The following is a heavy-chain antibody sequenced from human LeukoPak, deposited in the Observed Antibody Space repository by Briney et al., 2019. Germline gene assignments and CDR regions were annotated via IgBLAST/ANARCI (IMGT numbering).Heavy chain of an antibody. V-gene: IGHV3-30*18. CDR1: GFTFSSYG. CDR2: ISYDGSNK. D-gene: IGHD2-15*01. Sequence: GGSLRLSCAASGFTFSSYGMHWVRQAPGKGLEWVAVISYDGSNKYYADSVKGRFTISRDNSKNTLYLQMNSLRAEDTAVYYCAKAKDIVVVVAATLDYWGQGTLVTVSS. CDR3: AKAKDIVVVVAATLDY. J-gene: IGHJ4*02.